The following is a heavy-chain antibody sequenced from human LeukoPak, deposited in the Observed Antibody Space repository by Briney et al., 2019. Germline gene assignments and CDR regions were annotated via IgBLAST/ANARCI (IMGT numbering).Heavy chain of an antibody. CDR2: IYHSGST. D-gene: IGHD3-16*02. V-gene: IGHV4-30-2*01. CDR1: GGSISSGGYY. J-gene: IGHJ4*02. CDR3: AAADYVWGSYRFDY. Sequence: PSETLSLTCTVSGGSISSGGYYWSWIRQPPGKGLEWIGYIYHSGSTYYNPSLKSRVTISVDRSKNQFSLKLSSVTAADTAVYYCAAADYVWGSYRFDYWGQGTLVSVSS.